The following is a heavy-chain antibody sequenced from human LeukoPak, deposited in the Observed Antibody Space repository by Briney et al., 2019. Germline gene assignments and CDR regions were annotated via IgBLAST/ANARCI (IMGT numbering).Heavy chain of an antibody. CDR3: ARDLVSDSGYDLFPLLPNSSDDAFDI. CDR1: GYTLTELS. V-gene: IGHV1-18*01. CDR2: ISAYNGNT. J-gene: IGHJ3*02. Sequence: GASVKVSCKISGYTLTELSMHWVRQAPGQGLEWMGWISAYNGNTNYAQKLQGRVTMTTDTSTSTAYMELRSLRSDDTAVYYCARDLVSDSGYDLFPLLPNSSDDAFDIWGQGTMVTVSS. D-gene: IGHD5-12*01.